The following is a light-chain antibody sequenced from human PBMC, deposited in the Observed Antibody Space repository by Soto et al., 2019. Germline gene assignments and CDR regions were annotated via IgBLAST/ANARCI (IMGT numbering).Light chain of an antibody. CDR1: QSVSSN. V-gene: IGKV3-15*01. J-gene: IGKJ1*01. Sequence: IVMPPSPVTLSMIPGESAPLSCRASQSVSSNLAWYQQKPGQAPRLLISGASTRATGIPARFSGSGSGTEFTLTISSLQSEDFAVYYCQHYNNWPWTFGQGTKV. CDR3: QHYNNWPWT. CDR2: GAS.